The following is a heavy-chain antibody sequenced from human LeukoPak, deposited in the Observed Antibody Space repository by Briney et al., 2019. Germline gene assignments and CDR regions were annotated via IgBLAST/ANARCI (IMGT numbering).Heavy chain of an antibody. CDR1: GYTFTGYY. Sequence: GASGKVSCKASGYTFTGYYMHWVRQAPGQGLEWMGRINPNSGGTNYAQKFQGRVTMTRDTSISTAYMELSRLRSDDTAVYYCARDRLEGNYYDSSGYQTFDYWGQGTLVTVSS. CDR3: ARDRLEGNYYDSSGYQTFDY. CDR2: INPNSGGT. D-gene: IGHD3-22*01. V-gene: IGHV1-2*06. J-gene: IGHJ4*02.